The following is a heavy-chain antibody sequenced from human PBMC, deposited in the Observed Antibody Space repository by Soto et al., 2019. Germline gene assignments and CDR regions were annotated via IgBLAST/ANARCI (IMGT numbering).Heavy chain of an antibody. J-gene: IGHJ6*03. V-gene: IGHV4-61*01. Sequence: SESLSLTCTVSGGSVSSGSYYWCWLRQPPGKGVEWIGYIYYSGSTNYNPSLKSRVTISVDTSKNQFSLKLSSVTAADTAVYYCARRRTGTTGGVYYYYMDVWGKGTTVTVSS. CDR3: ARRRTGTTGGVYYYYMDV. CDR2: IYYSGST. D-gene: IGHD1-7*01. CDR1: GGSVSSGSYY.